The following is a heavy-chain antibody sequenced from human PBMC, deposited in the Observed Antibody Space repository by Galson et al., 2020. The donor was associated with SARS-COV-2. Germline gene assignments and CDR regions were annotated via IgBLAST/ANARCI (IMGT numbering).Heavy chain of an antibody. D-gene: IGHD3-10*01. CDR2: ISYEGSIQ. CDR3: ARASGLLWFREATRLSGY. CDR1: GFNFNSNS. J-gene: IGHJ4*02. Sequence: QLGESLKISCAASGFNFNSNSMHWVRQAPGKGPEWVAVISYEGSIQYYADSVKGRFTISRDSSESTVDLQMNSLRADDSAVYYCARASGLLWFREATRLSGYWGQGVLVTVAS. V-gene: IGHV3-30*03.